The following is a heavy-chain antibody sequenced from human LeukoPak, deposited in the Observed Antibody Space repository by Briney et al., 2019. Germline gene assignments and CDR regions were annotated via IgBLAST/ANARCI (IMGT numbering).Heavy chain of an antibody. CDR3: ARGGRGSSWFDN. Sequence: PGGSLRLSCAASGFTFSSYAMHWVRQAPGKGLEWVAVISYDGSNKYYADSVKGRFTISRDNSKNTLYLQMNSLRAEDTAVYYCARGGRGSSWFDNWGQGTLVTVSS. CDR2: ISYDGSNK. CDR1: GFTFSSYA. J-gene: IGHJ4*02. D-gene: IGHD6-13*01. V-gene: IGHV3-30-3*01.